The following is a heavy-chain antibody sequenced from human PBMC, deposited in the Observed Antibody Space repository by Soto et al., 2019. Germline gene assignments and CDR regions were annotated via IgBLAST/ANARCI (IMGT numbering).Heavy chain of an antibody. J-gene: IGHJ4*02. CDR2: IHSSGIT. CDR3: ARRTYGRADFDS. Sequence: SETLSLTCIVSGGSINNYYWSWIRQVPGKGLEWIGEIHSSGITKYNPSLKSRVTISVDSSKNQFSLKLTSVSATDTALYYCARRTYGRADFDSWGQGALVTVSS. D-gene: IGHD1-1*01. V-gene: IGHV4-59*08. CDR1: GGSINNYY.